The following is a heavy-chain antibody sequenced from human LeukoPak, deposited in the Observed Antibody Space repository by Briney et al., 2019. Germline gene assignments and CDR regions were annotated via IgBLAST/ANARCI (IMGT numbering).Heavy chain of an antibody. CDR2: IYPADSDT. CDR3: VRRGCVPLVRGISFDP. CDR1: GYSFTSYW. D-gene: IGHD6-13*01. V-gene: IGHV5-51*01. Sequence: GESLKISCRGSGYSFTSYWIGWVRQMPGKGLEWMGIIYPADSDTRYSPSFQGQVTISADKSISTAYLQWSSQKAADPSKYYCVRRGCVPLVRGISFDPWGQGTLVTVSS. J-gene: IGHJ5*02.